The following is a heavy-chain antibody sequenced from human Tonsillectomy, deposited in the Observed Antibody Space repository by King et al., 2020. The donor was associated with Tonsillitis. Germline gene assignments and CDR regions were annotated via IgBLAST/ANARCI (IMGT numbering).Heavy chain of an antibody. Sequence: QLVQSGGGVVQPGRSLRLSCAASGFTFSSYGMHWVRQAPGKGLEWVAVVGYDGSNKYYADSVKGRFTISRDNSKNTLYLQMNSLRAEDTAVYYCARDPSHSKNYYDSSGYYYYFDYWGQGTLVTVSS. CDR3: ARDPSHSKNYYDSSGYYYYFDY. CDR1: GFTFSSYG. V-gene: IGHV3-33*01. D-gene: IGHD3-22*01. J-gene: IGHJ4*02. CDR2: VGYDGSNK.